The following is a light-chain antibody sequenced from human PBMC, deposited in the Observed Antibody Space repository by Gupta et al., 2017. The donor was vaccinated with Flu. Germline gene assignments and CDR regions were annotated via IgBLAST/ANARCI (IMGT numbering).Light chain of an antibody. J-gene: IGLJ3*02. CDR2: DVS. Sequence: VTIACTGTSNDVGNYNDVSWYQQHPGKAPKLMIYDVSKWPSGVPDRFSGSKSGNTASLTISGLQAEDEADYYCCSYAGSSTLWVFGGGIKLTVL. CDR3: CSYAGSSTLWV. CDR1: SNDVGNYND. V-gene: IGLV2-11*01.